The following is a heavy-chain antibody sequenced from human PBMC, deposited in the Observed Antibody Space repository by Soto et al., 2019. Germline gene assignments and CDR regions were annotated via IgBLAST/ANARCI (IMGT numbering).Heavy chain of an antibody. CDR3: ARQADYSYYMDV. V-gene: IGHV4-39*01. CDR1: GGSISSNSYY. Sequence: SETLSLTFTVSGGSISSNSYYWGWIRQPPGKGLEWIGSIYYSGSTYYNPSLKSRVTISVDTSKNQFSLKLSSVTAADTAVYYCARQADYSYYMDVWARGPRSPSP. J-gene: IGHJ6*03. CDR2: IYYSGST.